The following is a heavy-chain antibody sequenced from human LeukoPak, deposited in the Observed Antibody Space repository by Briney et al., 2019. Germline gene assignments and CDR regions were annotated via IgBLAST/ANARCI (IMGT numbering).Heavy chain of an antibody. Sequence: PGGSLRLSCAAPGFTFSSYGMSWVRQAPGKGLEWVSGISGSGASTYYAASLKGRFTISRDNSKNTLFLQMKCLRVEDTAVYYCAKETPVTGYHLDHWGQGSLVTVSS. CDR1: GFTFSSYG. J-gene: IGHJ4*02. CDR2: ISGSGAST. V-gene: IGHV3-23*01. D-gene: IGHD2-21*02. CDR3: AKETPVTGYHLDH.